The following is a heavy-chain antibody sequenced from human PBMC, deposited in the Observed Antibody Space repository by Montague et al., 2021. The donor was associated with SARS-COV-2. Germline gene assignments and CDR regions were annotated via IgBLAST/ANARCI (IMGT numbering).Heavy chain of an antibody. CDR3: AKDRGDSSSWLDY. CDR2: ISGSGEST. Sequence: SLRLSCAASGFTFRRHGMSWVRQAPGKGLEWIAGISGSGESTFYADSMKGRFTISRDNSKNTLYLQTNSLRVEDSAVYFCAKDRGDSSSWLDYWGQGTLVTVSS. V-gene: IGHV3-23*01. J-gene: IGHJ4*02. CDR1: GFTFRRHG. D-gene: IGHD6-13*01.